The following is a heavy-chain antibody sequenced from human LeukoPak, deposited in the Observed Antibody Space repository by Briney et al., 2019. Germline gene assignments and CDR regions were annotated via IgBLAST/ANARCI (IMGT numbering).Heavy chain of an antibody. Sequence: GGSLRLSCAASGFTFSSYNMNWVRQAPGKGLEWVSYISSSSSTIYYADSVKGRFTVSRDNSKNTLYLQMNSLRAEDTAVYYCARVYSAWDYWGQGTLVTVSS. V-gene: IGHV3-48*01. CDR2: ISSSSSTI. CDR1: GFTFSSYN. CDR3: ARVYSAWDY. J-gene: IGHJ4*02. D-gene: IGHD6-19*01.